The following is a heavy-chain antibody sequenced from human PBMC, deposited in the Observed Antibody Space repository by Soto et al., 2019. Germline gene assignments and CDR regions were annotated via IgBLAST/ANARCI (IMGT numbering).Heavy chain of an antibody. D-gene: IGHD3-3*01. CDR2: INGDGSRT. Sequence: EVEVVDSGGGIGQTGGSLRLSCVVSGFTFSSYWMHWVRQAPGKGLVCVSWINGDGSRTEYADSVKGRFTISRDNAKNMFYLPMNSLRDEDMAVYYCARVTIRAQGTLVTVSS. CDR1: GFTFSSYW. V-gene: IGHV3-74*01. CDR3: ARVTI. J-gene: IGHJ4*02.